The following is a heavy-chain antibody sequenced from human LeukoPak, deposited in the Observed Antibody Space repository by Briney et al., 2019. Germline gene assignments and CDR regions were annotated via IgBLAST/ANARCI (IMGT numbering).Heavy chain of an antibody. CDR1: GFIFSNYE. CDR3: ARGTSSSC. D-gene: IGHD6-13*01. V-gene: IGHV3-48*03. J-gene: IGHJ4*02. CDR2: ISSSGSTI. Sequence: GGSLRLSCAASGFIFSNYEINWVRQAPGRGLEWVSHISSSGSTIYYADSVKGRFTISRDNTQNSVYLQMNSLRAEDTAVYYCARGTSSSCWGQGTLVTVSS.